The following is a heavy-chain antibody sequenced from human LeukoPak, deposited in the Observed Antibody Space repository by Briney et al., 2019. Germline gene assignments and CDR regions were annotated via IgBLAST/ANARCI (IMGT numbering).Heavy chain of an antibody. CDR2: ISGSGDTT. J-gene: IGHJ6*02. D-gene: IGHD3/OR15-3a*01. CDR1: GFTFSSDA. Sequence: GGSLRLSCAASGFTFSSDAMSWVRQAPGKGLEWVSVISGSGDTTYYADSVKGRFTISRDNSKNTLYLQMNSLRAEDTAVYYCARDGRYYYYGMDVWGQGTTVTVSS. V-gene: IGHV3-23*01. CDR3: ARDGRYYYYGMDV.